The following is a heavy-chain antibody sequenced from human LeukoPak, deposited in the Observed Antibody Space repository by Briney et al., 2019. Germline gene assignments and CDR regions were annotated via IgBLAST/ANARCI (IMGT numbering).Heavy chain of an antibody. Sequence: GGCLRLSCAASVFTFSSYSMNCVRHAPGEGREWGSSISSSSSYIYYADSVKGRFTISRDNAKNSLYLEMNSLRAEDTAVYYCARGGTVDGNIDYWGQGTLVTVSS. CDR2: ISSSSSYI. V-gene: IGHV3-21*01. J-gene: IGHJ4*02. CDR3: ARGGTVDGNIDY. CDR1: VFTFSSYS. D-gene: IGHD6-19*01.